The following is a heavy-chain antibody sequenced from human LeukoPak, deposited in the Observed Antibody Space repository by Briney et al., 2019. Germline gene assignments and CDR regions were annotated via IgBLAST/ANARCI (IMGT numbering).Heavy chain of an antibody. CDR2: INPESGGT. CDR3: ARLPVIVGAWSPIDY. J-gene: IGHJ4*02. D-gene: IGHD1-26*01. Sequence: GASVKVSCKASGYTFTGYYMHWVRQAPGQALEWMGWINPESGGTNYAQQFQGRVTMTRDTSISTAYMELTSLRSDDTAVYYCARLPVIVGAWSPIDYWGQGTRVTVSS. CDR1: GYTFTGYY. V-gene: IGHV1-2*02.